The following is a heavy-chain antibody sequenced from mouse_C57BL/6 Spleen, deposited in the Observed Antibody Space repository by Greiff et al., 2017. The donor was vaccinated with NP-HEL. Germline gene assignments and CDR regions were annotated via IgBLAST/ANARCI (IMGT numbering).Heavy chain of an antibody. D-gene: IGHD1-1*01. J-gene: IGHJ4*01. CDR3: ARGVYYYGSSYNYAMDY. CDR2: IYPGSGST. Sequence: QVQLQQPGAELVKPGASVKMSCKASGYTFTSYWITWVKQRPGQGLEWIGDIYPGSGSTNSNEKFKSKATLTVDTSSSTAYMQLSSLKAEDAAVYYCARGVYYYGSSYNYAMDYWGQGTSVTVSS. CDR1: GYTFTSYW. V-gene: IGHV1-55*01.